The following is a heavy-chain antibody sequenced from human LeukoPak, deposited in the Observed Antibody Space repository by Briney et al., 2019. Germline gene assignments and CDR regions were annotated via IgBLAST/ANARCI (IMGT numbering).Heavy chain of an antibody. J-gene: IGHJ6*04. CDR2: IKQDGSEK. D-gene: IGHD3-10*01. CDR1: GFTFSSYW. Sequence: GGSLRLSCAASGFTFSSYWMSWVRQAPGKGLEWVANIKQDGSEKYYVDSVKGRFTISRDNAKNSLYLQMNSLRAEDTAVYYCARERMVRGVINYYYGMDVWGKGTTVTVPS. CDR3: ARERMVRGVINYYYGMDV. V-gene: IGHV3-7*03.